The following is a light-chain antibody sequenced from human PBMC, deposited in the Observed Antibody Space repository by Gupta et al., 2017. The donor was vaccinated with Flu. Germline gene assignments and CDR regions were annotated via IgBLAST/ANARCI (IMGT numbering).Light chain of an antibody. CDR1: QKIGNY. Sequence: PSSLSASVGDKVTITCRASQKIGNYLNWYQQKPGKAPQLLIYGASTVQSGVPSRFSGSGYGTDFTLILNRRQPEDVATYYCQQTDSTPRTFGQGTKLEIK. V-gene: IGKV1-39*01. CDR3: QQTDSTPRT. CDR2: GAS. J-gene: IGKJ1*01.